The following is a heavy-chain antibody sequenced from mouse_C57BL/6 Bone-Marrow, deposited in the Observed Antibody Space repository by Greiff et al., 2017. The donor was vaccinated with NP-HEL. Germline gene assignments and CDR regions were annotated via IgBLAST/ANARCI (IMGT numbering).Heavy chain of an antibody. V-gene: IGHV5-6*02. CDR2: ISSGGSYT. CDR3: ARLGRAY. J-gene: IGHJ3*01. CDR1: GFTFSSYG. Sequence: EVMLVESGGDLVKPGGSLKLSCAASGFTFSSYGMSWVRQTPDKRLEWVATISSGGSYTYYPDSVKGRFTISRDNAKNTLYLQMSSLKSEDTAMYYCARLGRAYWGQGTLVTVSA. D-gene: IGHD4-1*01.